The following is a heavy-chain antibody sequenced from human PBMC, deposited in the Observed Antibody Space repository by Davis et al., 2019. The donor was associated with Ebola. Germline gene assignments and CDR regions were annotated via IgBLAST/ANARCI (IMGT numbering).Heavy chain of an antibody. CDR1: GDSVSMNSAG. Sequence: PSETLSLTCAISGDSVSMNSAGWNWIRQSPSRGLEWLGRTGFSSNWYTDYATSVKGRIIITADASKNQFSLQLNSVTSDDTAVYYCAKGWLKGGFAYWGQGVRVTVSS. J-gene: IGHJ4*02. D-gene: IGHD5-24*01. CDR3: AKGWLKGGFAY. CDR2: TGFSSNWYT. V-gene: IGHV6-1*01.